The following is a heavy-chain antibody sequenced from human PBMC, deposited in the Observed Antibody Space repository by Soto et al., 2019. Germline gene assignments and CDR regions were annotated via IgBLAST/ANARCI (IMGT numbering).Heavy chain of an antibody. D-gene: IGHD6-6*01. Sequence: HPGGSLRLSCAASGFTFSSYAMHWVRQAPGKGLEWVAVISYDGSNKYYADSVKGRFTISRDNSKNTLYLQMNSLRAEDTAVYYCARGSTNRGSSLDDYWGQGTLVTVSS. J-gene: IGHJ4*02. CDR3: ARGSTNRGSSLDDY. V-gene: IGHV3-30-3*01. CDR1: GFTFSSYA. CDR2: ISYDGSNK.